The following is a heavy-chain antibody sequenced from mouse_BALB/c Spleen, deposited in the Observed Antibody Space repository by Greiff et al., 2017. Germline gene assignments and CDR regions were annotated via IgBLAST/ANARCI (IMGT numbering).Heavy chain of an antibody. D-gene: IGHD2-14*01. Sequence: EVKLQESGPGLVKPSQSLSLTCSVTGYSITSGYYWNWIRQFPGNKLEWMGYISYDGSNNYNPSLKNRISITRDTSKNQFFLKLNSVTTEDTATYYCARWDRFLAYWGQGTLVTVSA. V-gene: IGHV3-6*02. CDR1: GYSITSGYY. J-gene: IGHJ3*01. CDR2: ISYDGSN. CDR3: ARWDRFLAY.